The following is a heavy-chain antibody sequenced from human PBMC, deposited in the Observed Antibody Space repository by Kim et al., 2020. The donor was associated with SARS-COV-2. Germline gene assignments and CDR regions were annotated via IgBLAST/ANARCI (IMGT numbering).Heavy chain of an antibody. CDR3: ARERRDVLLWFGELFSAFDI. D-gene: IGHD3-10*01. J-gene: IGHJ3*02. V-gene: IGHV1-69*13. Sequence: SVKVSCKASGGTFSSYAISWVRQAPGQGLEWMGGIIPIFGTANYAQKFQGRVTITADESTSTAYMELSSLRSEHTAVYYCARERRDVLLWFGELFSAFDIWGQGTMVTVSS. CDR2: IIPIFGTA. CDR1: GGTFSSYA.